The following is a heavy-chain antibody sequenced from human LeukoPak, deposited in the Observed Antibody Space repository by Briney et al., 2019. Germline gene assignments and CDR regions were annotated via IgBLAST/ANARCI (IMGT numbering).Heavy chain of an antibody. V-gene: IGHV4-38-2*02. Sequence: SETLSLTCTVSGYSITSAYYWGWIRQPPGKGLEWIGSFFLKGSTYYNPSLKSRVTISVDTSKNQFSLTLSSVTAADTAVYYRARPPGIAAAWFDPWGQGTLVTVSS. CDR3: ARPPGIAAAWFDP. CDR1: GYSITSAYY. D-gene: IGHD6-13*01. CDR2: FFLKGST. J-gene: IGHJ5*02.